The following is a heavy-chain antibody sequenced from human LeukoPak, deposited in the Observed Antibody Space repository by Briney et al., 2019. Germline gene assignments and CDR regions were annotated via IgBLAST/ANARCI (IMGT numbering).Heavy chain of an antibody. CDR1: GGTFSSYA. CDR3: ARGGLVRSYGQSHFDY. J-gene: IGHJ4*02. D-gene: IGHD5-18*01. V-gene: IGHV1-69*05. Sequence: SVKVSCKASGGTFSSYAISWVRQAPGQGLEWMGGIIPIFGTANYAQRFQGRVTITTDESTSTAYMELSSLRSEDTAVYYCARGGLVRSYGQSHFDYWGRGTLVTVSS. CDR2: IIPIFGTA.